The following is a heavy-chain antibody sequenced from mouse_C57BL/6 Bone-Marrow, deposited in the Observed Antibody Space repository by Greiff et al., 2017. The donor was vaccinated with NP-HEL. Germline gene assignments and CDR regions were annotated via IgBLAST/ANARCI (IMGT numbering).Heavy chain of an antibody. D-gene: IGHD1-1*01. CDR3: ALPSLYYYGSPWFAY. Sequence: QVTLKVSGPGILQPSQTLSLTCSFSGFSLSTFGMGVGWIRQPSGKGLEWLAHIWWDDDKYYNPALKRRLTISKDTSKNQVFLKIANVDTADTATYYCALPSLYYYGSPWFAYWGQGTLVTVSA. CDR1: GFSLSTFGMG. CDR2: IWWDDDK. V-gene: IGHV8-8*01. J-gene: IGHJ3*01.